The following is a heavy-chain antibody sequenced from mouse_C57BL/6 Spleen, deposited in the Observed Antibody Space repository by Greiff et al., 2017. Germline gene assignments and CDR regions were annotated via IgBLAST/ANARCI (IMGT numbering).Heavy chain of an antibody. D-gene: IGHD1-1*01. CDR3: ASLYYGSSYEVY. V-gene: IGHV1-69*01. CDR1: GYTFTSYW. CDR2: IDPSDSYT. J-gene: IGHJ2*01. Sequence: QVQLQQPGAELVMPGASVKLSCKASGYTFTSYWMHWVKQRPGQGLEWIGEIDPSDSYTNYNQKFKGKSTLTVDKSSSTAYMQLSSLTSEDSAVYYCASLYYGSSYEVYWGQGTTLTVSS.